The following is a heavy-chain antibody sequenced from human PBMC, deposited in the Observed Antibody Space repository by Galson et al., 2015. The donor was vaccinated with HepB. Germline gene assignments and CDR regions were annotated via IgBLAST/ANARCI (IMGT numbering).Heavy chain of an antibody. CDR2: IVVGSGNT. CDR1: GFTFTSSA. Sequence: SVKVSCKASGFTFTSSAMQWVQQARGQRLEWIGWIVVGSGNTNYAQKFQERVTITRDMSTSTAYMELSSLRSEDTAVYYCAAGSGYCSSTSCYINAFDIWGQGTMVTVSS. CDR3: AAGSGYCSSTSCYINAFDI. J-gene: IGHJ3*02. D-gene: IGHD2-2*02. V-gene: IGHV1-58*02.